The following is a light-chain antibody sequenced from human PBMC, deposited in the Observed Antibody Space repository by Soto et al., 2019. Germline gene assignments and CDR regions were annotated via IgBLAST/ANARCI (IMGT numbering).Light chain of an antibody. J-gene: IGLJ2*01. V-gene: IGLV1-44*01. CDR3: AAWDDSLNGPV. CDR1: SSNLGLND. CDR2: DTN. Sequence: QSVLTQPPSASGTPGQTVTISCSGSSSNLGLNDVHWYRQLSGTAPQILIYDTNQQATGVPDRFSGSRSGTSASLAIHGLQSEDEADYHCAAWDDSLNGPVFGGGTKVTVL.